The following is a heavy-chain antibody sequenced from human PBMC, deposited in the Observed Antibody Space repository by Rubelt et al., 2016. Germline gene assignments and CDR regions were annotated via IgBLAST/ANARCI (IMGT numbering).Heavy chain of an antibody. CDR2: INPNSGVT. V-gene: IGHV1-2*02. D-gene: IGHD1-7*01. CDR1: GYTFTGYY. CDR3: VRENWDYDN. Sequence: QVQLVQSGTEVKKPGASVKVSCKASGYTFTGYYMHWVRQAPGQGLEWMAWINPNSGVTNYAQKFQGRVALTRDTSISTVSMELSRLTSDDTAVYYCVRENWDYDNWGQGTLVTVSS. J-gene: IGHJ4*02.